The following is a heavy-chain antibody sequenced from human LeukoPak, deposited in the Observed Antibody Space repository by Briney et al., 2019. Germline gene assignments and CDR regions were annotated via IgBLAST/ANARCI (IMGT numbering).Heavy chain of an antibody. V-gene: IGHV3-23*01. CDR2: ISGSGEST. J-gene: IGHJ4*02. CDR1: GFTVSSNY. CDR3: AKEKYSSGFFDY. D-gene: IGHD6-19*01. Sequence: GGSLRLSCAASGFTVSSNYMSWVRQAPGKGLEWVSAISGSGESTYYADSVKGRFTISRDNSKNRLYLQMNSLRAEDTAVYYCAKEKYSSGFFDYWGQGTVVTVSS.